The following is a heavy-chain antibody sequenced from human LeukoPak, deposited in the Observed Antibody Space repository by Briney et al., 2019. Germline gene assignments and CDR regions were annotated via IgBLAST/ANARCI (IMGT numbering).Heavy chain of an antibody. CDR3: ARALYYYGSGSYGAFDAFDI. CDR1: GGSFSGYY. D-gene: IGHD3-10*01. Sequence: KPSETLSLTRAVYGGSFSGYYWSWIRQPPGKGLEWIGEINHSGSTNYNPSLKSRVTISVDTSKNQFSLKLSSVTAADTAVYYCARALYYYGSGSYGAFDAFDIWGQGTMVTVSS. V-gene: IGHV4-34*01. J-gene: IGHJ3*02. CDR2: INHSGST.